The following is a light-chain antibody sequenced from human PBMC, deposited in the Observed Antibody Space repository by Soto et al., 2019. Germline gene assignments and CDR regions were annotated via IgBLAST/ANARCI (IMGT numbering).Light chain of an antibody. CDR1: QSVSSY. Sequence: EIVLTQSPATLSLSPGERATLSCRASQSVSSYLAWYQQKPGLAPRLLIYDASNRATGIPARFSGSGSGTDFTLTISSLEPEDFEVYYCQQRSNWPPTFGQGTRLEIK. V-gene: IGKV3-11*01. CDR3: QQRSNWPPT. J-gene: IGKJ5*01. CDR2: DAS.